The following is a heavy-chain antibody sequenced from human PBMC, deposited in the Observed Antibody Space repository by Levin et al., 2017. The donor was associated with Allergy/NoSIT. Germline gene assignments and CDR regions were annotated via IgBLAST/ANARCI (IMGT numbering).Heavy chain of an antibody. CDR3: ARNQEAYYDILTGYYTIDY. CDR1: GYSFTSYW. J-gene: IGHJ4*02. D-gene: IGHD3-9*01. Sequence: GGSLRLSCKGSGYSFTSYWISWVRQMPGKGLEWMGRIDPSDSYTNYSPSFQGHVTISADKSISTAYLQWSSLKASDTAMYYCARNQEAYYDILTGYYTIDYWGQGTLVTVSS. CDR2: IDPSDSYT. V-gene: IGHV5-10-1*01.